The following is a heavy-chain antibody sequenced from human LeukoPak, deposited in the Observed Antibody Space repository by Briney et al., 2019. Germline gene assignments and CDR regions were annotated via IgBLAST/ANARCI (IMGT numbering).Heavy chain of an antibody. D-gene: IGHD3-16*01. V-gene: IGHV1-2*02. Sequence: ASVKVSCKASGYTFTDFYFHWVRQAPGQGPVWMGWINPISGGTHYAQTFQGRVAMTRDTSTTTVYMELTRLTSDDTAIYYCTRHYYDLSLSVYWGRGTLVTVSS. CDR2: INPISGGT. J-gene: IGHJ4*02. CDR1: GYTFTDFY. CDR3: TRHYYDLSLSVY.